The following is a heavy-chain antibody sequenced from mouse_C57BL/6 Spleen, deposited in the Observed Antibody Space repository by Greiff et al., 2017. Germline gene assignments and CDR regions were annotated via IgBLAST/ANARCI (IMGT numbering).Heavy chain of an antibody. V-gene: IGHV1-52*01. CDR3: ARWDYYGSKDV. D-gene: IGHD1-1*01. Sequence: QVQLQQPGAELVRPGSSVKLSCKASGYTFTSYWMHWVKQRPIQGLEWIGNIDPSDSETHYNQKFKDKATLTVDKSSSTAYMQLSSLTSEDSAVYYCARWDYYGSKDVWGTGTTGTVSS. CDR2: IDPSDSET. CDR1: GYTFTSYW. J-gene: IGHJ1*03.